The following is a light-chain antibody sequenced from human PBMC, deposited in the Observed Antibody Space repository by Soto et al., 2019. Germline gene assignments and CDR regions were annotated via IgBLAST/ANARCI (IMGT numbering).Light chain of an antibody. CDR2: DVS. CDR3: QQYNIFWT. V-gene: IGKV1-5*01. CDR1: QIISSW. Sequence: DIQMTQSPSTLSASVGDRVTITCRASQIISSWLAWYQQKPGKAPKLLIYDVSSLESGVPSRFSGSGSGTEFTLTISSLQPDDSATYYCQQYNIFWTFGQGTKVEIK. J-gene: IGKJ1*01.